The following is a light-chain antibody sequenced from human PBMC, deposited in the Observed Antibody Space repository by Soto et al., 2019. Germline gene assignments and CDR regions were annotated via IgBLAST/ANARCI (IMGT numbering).Light chain of an antibody. Sequence: EIVLTQAPGTLSLSPVERATLSCRASQSVSSSYLAWYQQKPGQAPRLLIYGASSRATGIPDRFSGSGSGTDFTLTISRLEPEDFAVYYCQHYGSSPLTFGGGTKVEIK. CDR1: QSVSSSY. V-gene: IGKV3-20*01. CDR3: QHYGSSPLT. CDR2: GAS. J-gene: IGKJ4*01.